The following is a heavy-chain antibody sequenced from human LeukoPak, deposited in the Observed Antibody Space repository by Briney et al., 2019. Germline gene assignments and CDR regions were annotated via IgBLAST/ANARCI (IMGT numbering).Heavy chain of an antibody. CDR2: IRYDGSNK. V-gene: IGHV3-30*02. D-gene: IGHD3-3*02. Sequence: GGSLRLSCAASGVTLSSYGMHWVRQAPGKGLEWVAFIRYDGSNKYYADSVKGRFTISRDNSKNTLYLQMNSLRAEDTAVYYCAKGHVFSPKKTFDYWGQGTLVTVSS. CDR3: AKGHVFSPKKTFDY. J-gene: IGHJ4*02. CDR1: GVTLSSYG.